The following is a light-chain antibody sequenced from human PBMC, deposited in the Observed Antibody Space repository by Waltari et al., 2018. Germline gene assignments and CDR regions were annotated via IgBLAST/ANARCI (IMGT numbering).Light chain of an antibody. J-gene: IGLJ1*01. V-gene: IGLV1-40*01. CDR1: SSNIGAGFD. Sequence: QSVLSQPPSVSGAPGQRVTISCTGSSSNIGAGFDVHWYHQFPGTAPKLLICGDNNRPSGVPERFSASKSGTSASLAITGLQAEDEGDYYGQSYDASLSAYVFGTGTKVTVL. CDR2: GDN. CDR3: QSYDASLSAYV.